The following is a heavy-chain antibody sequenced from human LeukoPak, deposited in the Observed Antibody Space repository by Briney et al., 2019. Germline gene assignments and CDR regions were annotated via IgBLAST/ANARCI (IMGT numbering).Heavy chain of an antibody. CDR1: GFTFSSYE. CDR3: ARYPVRYSYGSGNWFDP. D-gene: IGHD5-18*01. CDR2: ISSSGSTI. J-gene: IGHJ5*02. V-gene: IGHV3-48*03. Sequence: PGGSLRLSCAASGFTFSSYEMNWVRQAPGKGLEWVSYISSSGSTIYYADSVKGRFTISRDNAKNSLYLQMNSLRAEDTAVYYCARYPVRYSYGSGNWFDPWGQGTLVTVSS.